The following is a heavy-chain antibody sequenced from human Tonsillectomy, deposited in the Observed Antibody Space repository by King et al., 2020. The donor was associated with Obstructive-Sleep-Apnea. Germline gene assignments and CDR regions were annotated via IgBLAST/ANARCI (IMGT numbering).Heavy chain of an antibody. V-gene: IGHV3-74*01. D-gene: IGHD3-3*02. Sequence: VQLVESGGGLVQPGGSLRLSCAASGFTFRNYWMHWVRQAPGKGLVWVARINGDGNSTSYAASVKGRFTTSRDKAKNTLYLQMNSLRAEDTAVYYCARDDVTRIFGVVYYFDYWGQGTLVTVSS. CDR3: ARDDVTRIFGVVYYFDY. CDR2: INGDGNST. J-gene: IGHJ4*02. CDR1: GFTFRNYW.